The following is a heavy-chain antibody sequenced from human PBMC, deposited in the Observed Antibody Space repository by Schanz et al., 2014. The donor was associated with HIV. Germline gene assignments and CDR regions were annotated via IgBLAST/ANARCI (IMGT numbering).Heavy chain of an antibody. CDR3: VGHGSSSS. J-gene: IGHJ5*02. CDR1: GFTFSDFW. CDR2: ISGSGGHT. D-gene: IGHD6-6*01. Sequence: ESGGGMVQPGGSLRLSCSGFGFTFSDFWMTWVRQAPGKGLEWVSTISGSGGHTYYADSVKGRFTISRDNSKSTLYLQMNRLRAEDTAVYYCVGHGSSSSWGLGTLVTVSS. V-gene: IGHV3-23*01.